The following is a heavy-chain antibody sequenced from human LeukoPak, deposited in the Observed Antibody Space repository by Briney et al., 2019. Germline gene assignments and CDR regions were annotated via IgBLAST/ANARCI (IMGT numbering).Heavy chain of an antibody. CDR2: ISYDGSNK. V-gene: IGHV3-30*03. Sequence: GGSLRLSCAASGFTFSYYGLHWVRQGPGKGLEWVAVISYDGSNKYYADSVKGRFTISRDNAQNSVFLQMNSLRAEDTAVYYCARDRYSSMWSVFEYWGQGTLVTVSS. D-gene: IGHD6-13*01. CDR3: ARDRYSSMWSVFEY. CDR1: GFTFSYYG. J-gene: IGHJ4*02.